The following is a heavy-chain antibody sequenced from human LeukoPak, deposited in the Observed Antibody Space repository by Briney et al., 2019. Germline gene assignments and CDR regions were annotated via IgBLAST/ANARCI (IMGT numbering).Heavy chain of an antibody. J-gene: IGHJ4*02. CDR2: IYYSGSN. V-gene: IGHV4-59*01. CDR1: GGSISSYY. Sequence: SETLSFTCTGSGGSISSYYWSWIRQPPGKGLKWIGNIYYSGSNNSNPSLNSRVTISVDTSKNQFSLKLSSVTAADTAVYYCAAGYSGYDAVDYWGQGTLVTVSS. CDR3: AAGYSGYDAVDY. D-gene: IGHD5-12*01.